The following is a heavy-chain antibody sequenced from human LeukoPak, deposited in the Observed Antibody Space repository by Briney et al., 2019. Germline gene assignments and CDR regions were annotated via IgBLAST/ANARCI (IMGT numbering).Heavy chain of an antibody. J-gene: IGHJ4*02. CDR1: GGSFSGYY. V-gene: IGHV4-34*01. CDR3: AGIWAAADVDY. Sequence: SETLSLTCAVYGGSFSGYYWSWIRQSPGKGLEWIGEINHSGSTNYNPSLKSRVTISVDTSKNQFSLKLSSVTAADTAVYYCAGIWAAADVDYWGQRTLLTVSS. D-gene: IGHD6-13*01. CDR2: INHSGST.